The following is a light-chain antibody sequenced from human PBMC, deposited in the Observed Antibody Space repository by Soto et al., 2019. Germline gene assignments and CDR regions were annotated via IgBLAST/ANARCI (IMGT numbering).Light chain of an antibody. V-gene: IGLV2-14*01. Sequence: QSVLTQPASVSGSPGQSITISCTGTSSDVGGYNYVSWYQQHPGKAPKLMIYEVTNRPSGVSSRFSGSKSGNTASLTISGLQAEDEADYYCCSYTSSDTHLVFGGGTNLTVL. CDR2: EVT. J-gene: IGLJ3*02. CDR3: CSYTSSDTHLV. CDR1: SSDVGGYNY.